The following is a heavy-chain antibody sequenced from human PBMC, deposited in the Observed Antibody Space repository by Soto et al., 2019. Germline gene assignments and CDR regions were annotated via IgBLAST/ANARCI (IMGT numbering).Heavy chain of an antibody. D-gene: IGHD3-10*01. CDR1: GYTFTGYY. J-gene: IGHJ4*02. CDR3: ARAFSGFGELLSDYFDY. V-gene: IGHV1-2*02. CDR2: INPNSGGT. Sequence: AASVKVSCKASGYTFTGYYMHWVRQAPGQGLEWMGWINPNSGGTNYAQKFQGRVTMTRDTSISTAYMELSRLRSDDTAVYYCARAFSGFGELLSDYFDYWGQGTLVTVSS.